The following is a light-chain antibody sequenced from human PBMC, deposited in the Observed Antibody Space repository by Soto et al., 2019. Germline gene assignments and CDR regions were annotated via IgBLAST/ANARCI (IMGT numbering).Light chain of an antibody. CDR2: GAS. J-gene: IGKJ1*01. CDR1: RTVDSTY. CDR3: QQSGT. V-gene: IGKV3-20*01. Sequence: EIVLTQSPGTLSLSPGQRATISCRASRTVDSTYLAWYQQKPGQAPRLLIYGASSRATGIPDRFSGSGSGTDFTLTISRLEPEDFAVYYCQQSGTFGQGTKVDIK.